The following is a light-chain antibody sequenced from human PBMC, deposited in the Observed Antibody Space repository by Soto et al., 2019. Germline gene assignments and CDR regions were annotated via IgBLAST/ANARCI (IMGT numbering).Light chain of an antibody. CDR2: EAT. V-gene: IGLV2-23*01. CDR3: RSYAIDRTRSYV. J-gene: IGLJ1*01. CDR1: SSDVGTYNL. Sequence: QSVLTQPASMSGSPGQSITISCTGTSSDVGTYNLVSWYQQYPGKAPKLMIFEATKRPSGVSNRFSGSKSGNTAYLTIFGLQAEDEGDYYCRSYAIDRTRSYVFGTGTKVTVL.